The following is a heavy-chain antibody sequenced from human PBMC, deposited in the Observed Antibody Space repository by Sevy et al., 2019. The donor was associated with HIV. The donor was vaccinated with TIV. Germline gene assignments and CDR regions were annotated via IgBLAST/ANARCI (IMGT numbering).Heavy chain of an antibody. Sequence: ASVNVSCKASGGTFSSYAISWVRQAPGQGLEWMGGIIPILGIANYAQKFQGRVTITADKSTSTAYMELSSLRSEDTAVYYCASCLEQLPGAFDIWGQGTMVTVSS. J-gene: IGHJ3*02. CDR1: GGTFSSYA. V-gene: IGHV1-69*10. CDR3: ASCLEQLPGAFDI. D-gene: IGHD6-6*01. CDR2: IIPILGIA.